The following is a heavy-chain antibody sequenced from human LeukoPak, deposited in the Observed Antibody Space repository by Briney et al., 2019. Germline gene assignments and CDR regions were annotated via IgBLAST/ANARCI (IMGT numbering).Heavy chain of an antibody. J-gene: IGHJ4*02. CDR3: ARLYILTGYYLWDY. V-gene: IGHV4-4*02. D-gene: IGHD3-9*01. CDR1: GGSISSSNW. Sequence: SETLSLTCAVSGGSISSSNWWSWVRQPPGKGLEWIGEIYHSGSTNYNPSLKSRVTISVDKSKNQFSLKLSSVTAADTAVYYCARLYILTGYYLWDYWGQGTLVTVSS. CDR2: IYHSGST.